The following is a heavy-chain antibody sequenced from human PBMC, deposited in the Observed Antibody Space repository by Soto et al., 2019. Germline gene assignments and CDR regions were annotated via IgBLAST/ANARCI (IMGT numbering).Heavy chain of an antibody. J-gene: IGHJ4*02. CDR3: ATRDRGYSNY. V-gene: IGHV3-20*04. Sequence: GGSLRLSCAASGLSFDDYGMNWVRQVPGKGLEWVSGINWNGGRTDYADSVKGRFTISRDNAKNSLYLQMNSLTAEDTAFYYCATRDRGYSNYWGRGTLVTVSS. D-gene: IGHD3-22*01. CDR1: GLSFDDYG. CDR2: INWNGGRT.